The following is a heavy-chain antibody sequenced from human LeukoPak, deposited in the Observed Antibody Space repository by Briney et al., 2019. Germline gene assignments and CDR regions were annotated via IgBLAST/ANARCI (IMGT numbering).Heavy chain of an antibody. CDR2: IHHSGTT. Sequence: PSQTLSLTCSVSGGSISGTDYYWSWIRQPPGKGLEWIGYIHHSGTTSYNPSPKSRITISVDPSMNQFSLKLTSMTAADTAVYYCAGRGYAMAYWGQGTLVTVSS. CDR1: GGSISGTDYY. V-gene: IGHV4-30-4*01. D-gene: IGHD5-12*01. CDR3: AGRGYAMAY. J-gene: IGHJ4*02.